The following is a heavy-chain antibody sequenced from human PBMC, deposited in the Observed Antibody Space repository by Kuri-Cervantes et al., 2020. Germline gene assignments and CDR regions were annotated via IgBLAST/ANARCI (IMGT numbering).Heavy chain of an antibody. Sequence: GESLKISCAASGFTFSDYYMSWIRQAPGKGLEWVSYISSSSSYIYYADSVKGRFTISRDNAKNSLYLQMNSLRAEDTAVYYCARGDALYGSGSYYSVTFDYWGQGTLVTVSS. V-gene: IGHV3-11*06. CDR1: GFTFSDYY. CDR3: ARGDALYGSGSYYSVTFDY. D-gene: IGHD3-10*01. CDR2: ISSSSSYI. J-gene: IGHJ4*02.